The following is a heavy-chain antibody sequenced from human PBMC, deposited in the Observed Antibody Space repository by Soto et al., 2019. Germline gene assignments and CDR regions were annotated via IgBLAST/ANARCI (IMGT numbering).Heavy chain of an antibody. CDR2: TYYGSKWYN. J-gene: IGHJ5*02. V-gene: IGHV6-1*01. CDR1: GDSVSSNSAA. Sequence: QVQLQPAGPGLVTPSQTLSLTCAISGDSVSSNSAAWNWIRQSPSSGHEWLGRTYYGSKWYNEYALSVQSRLAIHPDTYKNQFSLQLISVTPEDTAVCYCARDLCISTSCSNDWFDPWGPGTLVTVSS. D-gene: IGHD2-2*01. CDR3: ARDLCISTSCSNDWFDP.